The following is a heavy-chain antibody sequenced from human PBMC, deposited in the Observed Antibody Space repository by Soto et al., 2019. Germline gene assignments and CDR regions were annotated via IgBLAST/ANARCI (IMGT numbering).Heavy chain of an antibody. CDR1: GFIFEDYD. CDR2: ISWNSGDK. J-gene: IGHJ2*01. CDR3: VKKSCSHTRCYTGWFFDL. Sequence: EVQLVQSGGGLAHPGGSLRLSCEASGFIFEDYDMHWVRQPPGKGLQWVSGISWNSGDKDYGDSVKGRFTISRDNAKNSLDLQMSSLRVEDTAIYYCVKKSCSHTRCYTGWFFDLWGRGTLVTVSS. V-gene: IGHV3-9*01. D-gene: IGHD2-15*01.